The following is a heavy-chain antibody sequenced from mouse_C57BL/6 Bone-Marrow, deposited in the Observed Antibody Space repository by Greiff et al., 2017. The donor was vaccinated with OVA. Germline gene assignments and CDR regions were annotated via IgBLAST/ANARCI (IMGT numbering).Heavy chain of an antibody. CDR1: GFNIKDYY. CDR2: IDPEDGET. Sequence: VQLKQSGAELVKPGASVKLSCTASGFNIKDYYMHWVKQRTEQGLEWIGRIDPEDGETKYAPKFQGKATITADTSSNTAYLQLSSLTSEDTAVYYYDRDCYGSTAWFAYWGQGTLVTVSA. D-gene: IGHD1-1*01. V-gene: IGHV14-2*01. J-gene: IGHJ3*01. CDR3: DRDCYGSTAWFAY.